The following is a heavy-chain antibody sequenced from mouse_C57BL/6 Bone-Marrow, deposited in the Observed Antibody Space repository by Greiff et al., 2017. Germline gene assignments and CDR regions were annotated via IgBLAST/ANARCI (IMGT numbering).Heavy chain of an antibody. CDR2: ISSGSSTI. CDR3: ARPGITTVDY. CDR1: GFTFSDYG. J-gene: IGHJ2*01. V-gene: IGHV5-17*01. D-gene: IGHD1-1*01. Sequence: EVHLVESGGGLVKPGGSLKLSCAASGFTFSDYGMHWVRQAPEKGLEWVAYISSGSSTIYYADTVKGRFTISRANAKNTLFLQMTSLRSEDTAMYYCARPGITTVDYWGQGTTLTVSS.